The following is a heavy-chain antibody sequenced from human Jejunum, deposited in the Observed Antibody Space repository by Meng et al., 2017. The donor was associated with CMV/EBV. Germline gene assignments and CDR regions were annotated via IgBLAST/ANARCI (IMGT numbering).Heavy chain of an antibody. D-gene: IGHD1-26*01. Sequence: SEYTFTDYYMQWVRQAPGQGLEWMGWINPQTGDTNYAPKFQGRVTMTRDMSINTVYMEVTRLRSDDTAVYYCAKDAGSFLDYYFDYWGQGTLVTVSS. CDR3: AKDAGSFLDYYFDY. J-gene: IGHJ4*02. V-gene: IGHV1-2*02. CDR1: EYTFTDYY. CDR2: INPQTGDT.